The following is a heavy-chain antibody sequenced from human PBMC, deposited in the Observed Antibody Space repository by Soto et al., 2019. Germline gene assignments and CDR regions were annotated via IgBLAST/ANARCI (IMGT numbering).Heavy chain of an antibody. J-gene: IGHJ1*01. CDR2: VSGSGNNT. Sequence: EVKLLESGGGLVQPGGSLRLSSAASGCIFSNYAMTWVRQAPGKGLECVSSVSGSGNNTYYADSMKGHFTISRDNSKTTLYLQMNGLGPEDTAVYYCARKSREIDWWGQCTLVTVSA. CDR3: ARKSREIDW. D-gene: IGHD3-9*01. CDR1: GCIFSNYA. V-gene: IGHV3-23*01.